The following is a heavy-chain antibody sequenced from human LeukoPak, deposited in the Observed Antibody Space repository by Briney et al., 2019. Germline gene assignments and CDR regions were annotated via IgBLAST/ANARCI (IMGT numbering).Heavy chain of an antibody. D-gene: IGHD4-23*01. Sequence: GESLKISCKGSGYSFTIYWIAWVRQMPGKGLEWMGIIYPGDSDTRYSPSFQGQVTISADKFISTAYLQWSSLKASDTAMYYCASSTLRWHFDYWGQGTLVTVSS. CDR1: GYSFTIYW. J-gene: IGHJ4*02. CDR3: ASSTLRWHFDY. V-gene: IGHV5-51*01. CDR2: IYPGDSDT.